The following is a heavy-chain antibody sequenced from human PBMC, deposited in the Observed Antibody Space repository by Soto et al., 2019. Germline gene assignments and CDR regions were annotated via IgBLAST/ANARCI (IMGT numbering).Heavy chain of an antibody. D-gene: IGHD4-17*01. V-gene: IGHV4-61*01. CDR1: GGSVSSGSYY. CDR2: IYYSGST. CDR3: ARERIDGESYFDY. Sequence: SETLSLTCTVSGGSVSSGSYYWSWIRQPPGKGLEWIGYIYYSGSTNYNPSLKSRVTISVDTSKNQFSLKLSSVTAADTAVYYCARERIDGESYFDYWGQGTLVTVSS. J-gene: IGHJ4*02.